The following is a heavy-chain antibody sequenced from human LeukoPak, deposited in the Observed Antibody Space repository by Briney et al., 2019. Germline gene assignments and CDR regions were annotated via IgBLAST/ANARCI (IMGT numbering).Heavy chain of an antibody. Sequence: ASVKVSCKASGYTFTGYYMHWVRQAPGQGLEWMGWISAYNGNTNYAQKLQGRVTMTTDTSTSTAYMELRSLRSDDTAVYYCARDNPGYSSSSQVRESAFDIWGQGTMVTVSS. CDR1: GYTFTGYY. CDR2: ISAYNGNT. J-gene: IGHJ3*02. V-gene: IGHV1-18*04. D-gene: IGHD6-13*01. CDR3: ARDNPGYSSSSQVRESAFDI.